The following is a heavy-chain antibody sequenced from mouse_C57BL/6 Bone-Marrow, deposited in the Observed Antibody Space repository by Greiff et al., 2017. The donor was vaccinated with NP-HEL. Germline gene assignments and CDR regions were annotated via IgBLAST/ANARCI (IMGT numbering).Heavy chain of an antibody. D-gene: IGHD3-3*01. CDR1: GFSLTSYA. V-gene: IGHV2-9-1*01. J-gene: IGHJ4*01. Sequence: VKVVESGPGLVAPSQSLSITCTVSGFSLTSYAISWVRQPPGKGLEWLGVIWTGGGTNYNSALKSRLSISKDNSKSQVFLKMNSLQTDDTARYYCARNLRAGTKAMDYWGQGTSVTVSS. CDR2: IWTGGGT. CDR3: ARNLRAGTKAMDY.